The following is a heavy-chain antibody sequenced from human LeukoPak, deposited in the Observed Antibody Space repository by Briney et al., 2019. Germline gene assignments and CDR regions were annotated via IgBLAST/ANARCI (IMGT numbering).Heavy chain of an antibody. J-gene: IGHJ4*02. D-gene: IGHD2-15*01. CDR2: ISYDGSNK. V-gene: IGHV3-30*04. CDR3: AGDAYCSGGSCYSGLDY. CDR1: GFTFSSYA. Sequence: GGSLRLSCAASGFTFSSYAMHWVRQAPGKGLEWVAVISYDGSNKYYADSVKGRFTISRDNSKNALYLQMNSLRAEDTAVYYCAGDAYCSGGSCYSGLDYWGQGTLVTVSS.